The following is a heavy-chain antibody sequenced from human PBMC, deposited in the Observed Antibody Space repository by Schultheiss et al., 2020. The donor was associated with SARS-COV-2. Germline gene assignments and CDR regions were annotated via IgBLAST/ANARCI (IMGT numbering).Heavy chain of an antibody. V-gene: IGHV3-30*03. CDR1: GFTFSSYG. D-gene: IGHD7-27*01. CDR3: ARDLGNWGNDAFDI. Sequence: GGSLRLSCAASGFTFSSYGMHWVRQAPGKGLEWVAVISYDGSNKYYADSVKGRFTISRDNSKNTLYLQMNSLRAEDTAVYYCARDLGNWGNDAFDIWGQGTMVTVSS. J-gene: IGHJ3*02. CDR2: ISYDGSNK.